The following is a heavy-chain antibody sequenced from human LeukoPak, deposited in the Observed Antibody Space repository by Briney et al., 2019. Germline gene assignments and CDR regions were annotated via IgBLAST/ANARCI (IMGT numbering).Heavy chain of an antibody. D-gene: IGHD2-15*01. J-gene: IGHJ4*02. V-gene: IGHV1-8*01. CDR3: ARRGWELLGIDS. CDR1: GYTCTNYD. Sequence: ASVKVSCKASGYTCTNYDINWVRQVTGQGLEWMGWMNPNSGNTGYAQKFQGRVTMTRDTSISTAYMELSSLKSEDTAVYYCARRGWELLGIDSWGQGTLVTVSS. CDR2: MNPNSGNT.